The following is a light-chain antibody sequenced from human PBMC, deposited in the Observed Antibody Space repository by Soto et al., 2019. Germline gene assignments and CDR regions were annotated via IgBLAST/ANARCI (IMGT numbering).Light chain of an antibody. Sequence: DIQMTQSPSSLSASVGDRVTITCRASQSISNYLNWYQQKPGKAPKLLIFAASSLQSGVPSRFSGSGSGTDFTLTISSLQPDDFATYYCQQSYSTLLTFGGGTKVEI. V-gene: IGKV1-39*01. J-gene: IGKJ4*01. CDR1: QSISNY. CDR2: AAS. CDR3: QQSYSTLLT.